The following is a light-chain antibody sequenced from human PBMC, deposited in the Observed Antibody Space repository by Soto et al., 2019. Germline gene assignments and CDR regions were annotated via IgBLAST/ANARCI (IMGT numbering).Light chain of an antibody. J-gene: IGLJ2*01. CDR1: SSNIGGTNY. V-gene: IGLV1-47*02. CDR3: ASWDDRLGAVI. Sequence: QSVLTQPPSASGTPGQKVFISCSGSSSNIGGTNYAYWYQQLPGAAPKLLMHSNNLRPSGVPERISGSKFGTAASLANSGLRSEDEAVYYCASWDDRLGAVIFGGGTKLTVL. CDR2: SNN.